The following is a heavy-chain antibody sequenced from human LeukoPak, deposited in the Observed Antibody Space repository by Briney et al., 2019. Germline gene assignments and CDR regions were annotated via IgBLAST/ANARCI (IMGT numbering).Heavy chain of an antibody. V-gene: IGHV3-74*01. CDR3: ASASSHRIAAGGDY. CDR2: INGDGSGR. J-gene: IGHJ4*02. D-gene: IGHD6-13*01. Sequence: GGSLRLSCATSGFTFNSYWMHWVRQAPGKGLVWVSRINGDGSGRSYADSVKGRFTISRDNAKNTLYLQMNSLRAEDTAVYYCASASSHRIAAGGDYWGQGTLVTVSS. CDR1: GFTFNSYW.